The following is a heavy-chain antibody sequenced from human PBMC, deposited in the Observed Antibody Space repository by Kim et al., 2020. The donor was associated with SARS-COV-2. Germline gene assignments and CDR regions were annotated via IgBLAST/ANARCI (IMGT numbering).Heavy chain of an antibody. CDR1: GGTFSSYA. CDR3: ARGVHENIGPHAFDI. V-gene: IGHV1-69*04. CDR2: IIPILGIA. J-gene: IGHJ3*02. Sequence: SVKVSCKASGGTFSSYAISWVRQAPGQGLEWMGRIIPILGIANYAQKFQGRVTITADKSTSTAYMELSSLRSEDMAVYYCARGVHENIGPHAFDIWGQGTMVTVSS. D-gene: IGHD3-10*01.